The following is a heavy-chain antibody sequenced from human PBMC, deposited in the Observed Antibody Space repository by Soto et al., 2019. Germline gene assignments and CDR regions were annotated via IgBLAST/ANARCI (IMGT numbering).Heavy chain of an antibody. CDR2: VTFVGSHQ. CDR3: ASACISDYRGPCDF. Sequence: GGSLRLSCAASGFSFSSHGMHWVRQAPGKGLEWVAVVTFVGSHQYYADSVKGRFTISRDNSRNTLYLQMNSLSDDDTAIYFCASACISDYRGPCDFWGQGIQVTVSS. CDR1: GFSFSSHG. J-gene: IGHJ4*02. D-gene: IGHD4-4*01. V-gene: IGHV3-30*03.